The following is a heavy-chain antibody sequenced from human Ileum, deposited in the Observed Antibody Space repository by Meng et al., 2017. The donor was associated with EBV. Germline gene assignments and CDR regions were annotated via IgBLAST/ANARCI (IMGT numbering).Heavy chain of an antibody. Sequence: QESGPGLVKPSGTLSLTCTVSGDSISSNSWWNWVRQPPGKGLEWIGDIYHSGDSNYNPSLKSRVTISLDNSNNQFSLTLSSVTAADTAVYYCARDPIPVPGRNFDYWGQGTLVTVSS. CDR2: IYHSGDS. V-gene: IGHV4-4*02. J-gene: IGHJ4*02. D-gene: IGHD6-19*01. CDR3: ARDPIPVPGRNFDY. CDR1: GDSISSNSW.